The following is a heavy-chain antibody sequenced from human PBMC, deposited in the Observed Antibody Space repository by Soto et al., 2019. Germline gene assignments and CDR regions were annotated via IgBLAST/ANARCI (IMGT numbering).Heavy chain of an antibody. CDR3: ARGYCSGGSCYSDNNWFDP. D-gene: IGHD2-15*01. Sequence: GASVKVSCKASGYTFTSYGISWVRQAPGQGLEWMGWISAYNGNTNYAQKLQGRVTMTTDTSTSTAYMELRSLRSDDTAVYYCARGYCSGGSCYSDNNWFDPWGQGTLVTVSS. J-gene: IGHJ5*02. V-gene: IGHV1-18*01. CDR1: GYTFTSYG. CDR2: ISAYNGNT.